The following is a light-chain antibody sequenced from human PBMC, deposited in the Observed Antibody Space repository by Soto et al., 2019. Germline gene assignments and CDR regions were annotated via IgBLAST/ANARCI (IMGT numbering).Light chain of an antibody. CDR3: SSYTSSGTYV. J-gene: IGLJ1*01. CDR2: DAS. Sequence: QSALAQPASVSGSPGQSITISCTGTSIDVGGYNYVSWYQQHPGKAPKVMIYDASNRPSGVSNRFSGSKSGNTASLTISGLQAEDEADYFCSSYTSSGTYVFGTGTKVTVL. V-gene: IGLV2-14*01. CDR1: SIDVGGYNY.